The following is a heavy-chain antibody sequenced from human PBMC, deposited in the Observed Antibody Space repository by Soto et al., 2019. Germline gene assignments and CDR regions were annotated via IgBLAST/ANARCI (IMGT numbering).Heavy chain of an antibody. CDR2: ILHSGIS. J-gene: IGHJ4*02. D-gene: IGHD6-6*01. V-gene: IGHV4-30-2*01. CDR1: GGSITTVGYS. CDR3: ARRISARTYYFDY. Sequence: PSETLSLTCAVSGGSITTVGYSWSWIRQPPGKGLEWIGYILHSGISYSNPSLKGRVTMSVDGSKNRFSLRLSSVTAADTAVYYCARRISARTYYFDYWGQGTLVTVSS.